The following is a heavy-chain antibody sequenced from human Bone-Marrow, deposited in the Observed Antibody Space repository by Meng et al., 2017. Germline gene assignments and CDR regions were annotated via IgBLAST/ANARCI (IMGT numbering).Heavy chain of an antibody. J-gene: IGHJ4*02. V-gene: IGHV1-69*13. Sequence: SVKVSCKASVGTFSSYAIIWVRQAPGQGLEWMGGIIPIFGTANYAQKFKGRVTITADESTSTAYMELSSLRSEDTAVYYCARDYYDSSGPDYWGQGTLFTVSS. CDR1: VGTFSSYA. CDR2: IIPIFGTA. CDR3: ARDYYDSSGPDY. D-gene: IGHD3-22*01.